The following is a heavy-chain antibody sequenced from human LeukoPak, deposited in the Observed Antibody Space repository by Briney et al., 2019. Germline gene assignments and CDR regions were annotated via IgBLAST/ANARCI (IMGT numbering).Heavy chain of an antibody. CDR3: AKDHYSGYDPYYFDY. D-gene: IGHD5-12*01. V-gene: IGHV4-59*01. CDR2: ISYSGST. CDR1: GGSISSYY. Sequence: PSETLSLTCTVSGGSISSYYWSWIRQPPGKGLEWIGYISYSGSTNFNPSLKSRVTISVDTSKNQFSLKLSSVTAADTAVYYCAKDHYSGYDPYYFDYWGQGTLVTVSS. J-gene: IGHJ4*02.